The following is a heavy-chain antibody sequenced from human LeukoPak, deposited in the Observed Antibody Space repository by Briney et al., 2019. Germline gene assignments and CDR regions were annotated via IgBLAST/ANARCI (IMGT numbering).Heavy chain of an antibody. Sequence: SETLSLTCTVSGDSFIGSYWSWIRQAPGKGLEWIGYIYYPVDTNYNPSLKSRATISVDKSKNQFSLKLSSVTAADTAVYYCARDRHSSSWYEIDYWGQGTLVTVSS. J-gene: IGHJ4*02. D-gene: IGHD6-13*01. CDR1: GDSFIGSY. CDR3: ARDRHSSSWYEIDY. V-gene: IGHV4-59*12. CDR2: IYYPVDT.